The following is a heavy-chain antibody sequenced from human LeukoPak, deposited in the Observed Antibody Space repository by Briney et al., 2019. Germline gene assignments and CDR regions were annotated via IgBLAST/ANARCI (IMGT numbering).Heavy chain of an antibody. CDR1: GYTFTSYG. J-gene: IGHJ5*02. Sequence: GASVKVSCKASGYTFTSYGISWVRQAPGQVLEWMGWISAYNGNTNYAQKLQGRVTMTTDTSTSTAYMELRSLRSDDTAVYYCARDYDFWSGYYSWFDPWGQGTLVTVSS. V-gene: IGHV1-18*01. CDR2: ISAYNGNT. CDR3: ARDYDFWSGYYSWFDP. D-gene: IGHD3-3*01.